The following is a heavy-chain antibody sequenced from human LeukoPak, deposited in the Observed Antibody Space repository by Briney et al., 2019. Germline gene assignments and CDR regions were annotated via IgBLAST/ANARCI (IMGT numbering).Heavy chain of an antibody. Sequence: GGSLRLSCAASGFTFTRYTMNWVRQAPGKGLEWVSSIGSSSTFIYYADSVKGRFTISRDNAKNSLFLQMNSLRADDTAVYYCAKAHPGFDYWGQGTLVTVSS. CDR3: AKAHPGFDY. CDR2: IGSSSTFI. CDR1: GFTFTRYT. V-gene: IGHV3-21*01. J-gene: IGHJ4*02.